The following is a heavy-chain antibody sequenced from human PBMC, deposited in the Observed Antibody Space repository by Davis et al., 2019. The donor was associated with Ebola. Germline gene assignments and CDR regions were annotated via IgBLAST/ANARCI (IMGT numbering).Heavy chain of an antibody. CDR2: ISAYNGNT. CDR1: GGTFSSYA. Sequence: ASVKVSCKASGGTFSSYAISWVRQAPGQGLEWMGWISAYNGNTNYAQKLQGRVTMTTDTSTSTAYMELSSLRSEDTAVYYCATWGGQLVPNWFDPWGQGTLVTVSS. J-gene: IGHJ5*02. CDR3: ATWGGQLVPNWFDP. V-gene: IGHV1-18*01. D-gene: IGHD6-6*01.